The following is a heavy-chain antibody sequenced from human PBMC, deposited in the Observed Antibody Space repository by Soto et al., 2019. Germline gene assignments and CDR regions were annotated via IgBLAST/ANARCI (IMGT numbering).Heavy chain of an antibody. V-gene: IGHV1-69*06. CDR1: GGTLSSYA. CDR3: ARFSDAPYSYGTEAFDI. Sequence: QVQLVQSGAEVKKPGSSVKVSCKASGGTLSSYAISWVRQAPGQGLEWMGGIIPIFGTANYAQKFQGRVTITADKSTSTAYMELSSLRSEDTAVYYCARFSDAPYSYGTEAFDIWGQGTMVTVSS. J-gene: IGHJ3*02. D-gene: IGHD5-18*01. CDR2: IIPIFGTA.